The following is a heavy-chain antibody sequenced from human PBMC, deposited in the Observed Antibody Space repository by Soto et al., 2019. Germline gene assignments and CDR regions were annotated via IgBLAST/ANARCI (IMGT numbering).Heavy chain of an antibody. CDR3: ARDGVGATQFRGYFDY. Sequence: QVQLVESGGGVVQPGRSLRLSCAASGFTFSGYGMHWVRQAPGKGLEWVAIIRYDGSNEDYADSVKGRFTISRDNSKNTMYLQMNSLRAEDTAVYYCARDGVGATQFRGYFDYWGQGTLVTVSS. J-gene: IGHJ4*02. CDR2: IRYDGSNE. CDR1: GFTFSGYG. D-gene: IGHD1-26*01. V-gene: IGHV3-33*01.